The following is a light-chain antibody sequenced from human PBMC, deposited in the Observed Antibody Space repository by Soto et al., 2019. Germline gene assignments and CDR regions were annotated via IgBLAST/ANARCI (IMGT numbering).Light chain of an antibody. CDR2: ASS. CDR1: RSIFSH. V-gene: IGKV1-39*01. CDR3: QQSYDTSYT. J-gene: IGKJ2*01. Sequence: DIPMTQSPSSLSASIGDRVTITCRASRSIFSHLNWYQQRPGKGPKVLVYASSSLQSGVPSRFSGSGYGPYFTLSIDNLQPDDFATYYCQQSYDTSYTFGPGTRLEI.